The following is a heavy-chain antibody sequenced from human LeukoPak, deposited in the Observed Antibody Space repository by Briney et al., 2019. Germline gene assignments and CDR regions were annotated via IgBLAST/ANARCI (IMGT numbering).Heavy chain of an antibody. Sequence: GGSLRLSCAASGFTFSSYSMSWVRQAPGKGLEWVSGISGSGGSTYYADSVKGRFTISRDNSKNTLYLQMNSLRAEDTAVYYCAKDRTGSSSPPGYWGQGTLVTVSS. CDR2: ISGSGGST. V-gene: IGHV3-23*01. CDR1: GFTFSSYS. CDR3: AKDRTGSSSPPGY. J-gene: IGHJ4*02. D-gene: IGHD6-13*01.